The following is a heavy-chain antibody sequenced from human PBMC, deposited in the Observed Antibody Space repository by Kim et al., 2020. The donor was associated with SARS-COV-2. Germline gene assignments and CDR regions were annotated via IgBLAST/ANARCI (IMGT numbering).Heavy chain of an antibody. Sequence: YAQKFQGRVTMARDTSISTAYMELSRLRSDDPAVYYCARDPSAGPPESHYWGQGTLVTVSS. J-gene: IGHJ4*02. V-gene: IGHV1-2*02. CDR3: ARDPSAGPPESHY.